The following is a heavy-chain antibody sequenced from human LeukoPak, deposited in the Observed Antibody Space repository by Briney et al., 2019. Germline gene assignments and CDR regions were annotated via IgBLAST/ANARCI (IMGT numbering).Heavy chain of an antibody. Sequence: SETLSLTCTVSGGSISSYYWSWIRQPPGKGLEWIGYIYYSGSTNYNPSLKSQVTISVDTSKNQFSLKLSSVTAADTAVYYCAGERIAVADYWGQGTLVTVSS. CDR1: GGSISSYY. CDR3: AGERIAVADY. V-gene: IGHV4-59*12. J-gene: IGHJ4*02. CDR2: IYYSGST. D-gene: IGHD6-19*01.